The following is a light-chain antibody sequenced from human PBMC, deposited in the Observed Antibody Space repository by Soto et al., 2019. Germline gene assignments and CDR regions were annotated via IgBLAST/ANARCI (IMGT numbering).Light chain of an antibody. CDR1: QSVSRN. J-gene: IGKJ2*01. CDR3: QQYKNWPYT. V-gene: IGKV3-15*01. CDR2: TAS. Sequence: EIVMTQSPATLSVSPGERATLSCRASQSVSRNLAWYQQKPGQAPRLLIYTASTRATGIPARFSGSGSGTEFTLTISSLQSEDFAVYYCQQYKNWPYTFGQGTKLEI.